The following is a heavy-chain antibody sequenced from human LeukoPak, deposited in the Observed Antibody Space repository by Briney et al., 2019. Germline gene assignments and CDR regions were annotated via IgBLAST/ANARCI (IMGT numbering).Heavy chain of an antibody. J-gene: IGHJ5*02. CDR3: ATNILVRDIINWFDP. Sequence: GGSLRLSCAASGFSFSSHGMNWVRQAPGKGLEWVSGIGGSGDKTYYADSVKGRFTISRDNSKNTLSLQMNSLRDDDTAVYYCATNILVRDIINWFDPWGQGTLVTVSS. CDR1: GFSFSSHG. D-gene: IGHD3-10*01. CDR2: IGGSGDKT. V-gene: IGHV3-23*01.